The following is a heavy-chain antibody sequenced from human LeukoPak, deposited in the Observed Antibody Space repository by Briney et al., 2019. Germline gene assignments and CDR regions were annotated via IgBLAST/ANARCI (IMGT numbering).Heavy chain of an antibody. CDR3: ARVQYGSGSYYHQN. D-gene: IGHD3-10*01. J-gene: IGHJ4*02. Sequence: SETLSLTCTVSGGSMSPYHWGWIRQPPGKGLEWTGYIYYSGSTNYNPSLKSRVTISVDTSKNQFSLKLSSVTAADTAVYYCARVQYGSGSYYHQNWGQGTLVTVSS. CDR1: GGSMSPYH. CDR2: IYYSGST. V-gene: IGHV4-59*08.